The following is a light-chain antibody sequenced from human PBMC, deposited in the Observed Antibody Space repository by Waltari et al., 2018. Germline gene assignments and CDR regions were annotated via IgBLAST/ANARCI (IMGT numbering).Light chain of an antibody. CDR2: AAS. Sequence: IQLTQSPSSLSASVGDRVTITCRASQGISDFLAWYQQKPGKAPKLLIYAASTLQSGVTSRFSSRGSGTDFTLTITSLQPEXXXTYYCQLLNSSQWTFGQGTKVEIK. CDR3: QLLNSSQWT. CDR1: QGISDF. V-gene: IGKV1-9*01. J-gene: IGKJ1*01.